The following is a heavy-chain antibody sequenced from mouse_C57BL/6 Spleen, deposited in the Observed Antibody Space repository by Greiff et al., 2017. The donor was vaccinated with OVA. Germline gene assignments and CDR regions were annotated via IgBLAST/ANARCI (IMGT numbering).Heavy chain of an antibody. Sequence: EVKVVESGGGLVKPGGSLKLSCAASGFTFSDYGMHWVRQAPEKGLEWVAYISSCSSTIYYADTVKGRFTISRDNAKNTLFLQMTSLRSEDTAMYYCARQELHYYAMDYWGQGTSVTVSS. CDR3: ARQELHYYAMDY. D-gene: IGHD1-3*01. CDR2: ISSCSSTI. V-gene: IGHV5-17*01. CDR1: GFTFSDYG. J-gene: IGHJ4*01.